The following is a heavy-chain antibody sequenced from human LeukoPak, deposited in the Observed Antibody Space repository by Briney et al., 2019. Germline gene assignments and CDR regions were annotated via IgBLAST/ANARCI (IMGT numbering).Heavy chain of an antibody. V-gene: IGHV3-23*01. J-gene: IGHJ4*02. CDR3: AKSAHYNFGSIDY. D-gene: IGHD5-18*01. CDR1: GFTFSSYA. CDR2: ISGSGANT. Sequence: GGSLRLSCAASGFTFSSYAMSWVRQAPGKGLEWVSGISGSGANTYYADSVRGRFTISRANSRNTLYLQMNSLRAEDTALYYCAKSAHYNFGSIDYWGQGTLVTVSS.